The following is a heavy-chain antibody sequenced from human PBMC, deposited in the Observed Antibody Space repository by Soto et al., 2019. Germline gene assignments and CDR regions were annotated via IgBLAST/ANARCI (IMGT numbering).Heavy chain of an antibody. CDR2: IRGSGGST. CDR1: EFTFSSYA. CDR3: AKGTGSYDILTGYPRGYCGRDV. Sequence: ELQLFESGGGLVQPGGSLRLSCAASEFTFSSYAMSWVRQAPGKGLEWVSAIRGSGGSTYYADSVKGRFTISRDNSKNTLYLQMNGLRAEDTAVYYCAKGTGSYDILTGYPRGYCGRDVWGQGPTVTFSS. J-gene: IGHJ6*01. D-gene: IGHD3-9*01. V-gene: IGHV3-23*01.